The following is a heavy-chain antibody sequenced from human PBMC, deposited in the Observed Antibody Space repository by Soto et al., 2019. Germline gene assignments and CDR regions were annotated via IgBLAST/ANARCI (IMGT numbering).Heavy chain of an antibody. CDR1: GDSINSADYY. CDR2: IYYSGTT. CDR3: AGRVGYYDSSGYYHNGVFDY. Sequence: PSETLSLTCTVSGDSINSADYYWSWIRQPPGKGLEWIGYIYYSGTTYYNPSLESRVTISVDTSKNHFSLKLSSVTAADMAVYYCAGRVGYYDSSGYYHNGVFDYWGQGTLVTVSS. J-gene: IGHJ4*01. D-gene: IGHD3-22*01. V-gene: IGHV4-30-4*01.